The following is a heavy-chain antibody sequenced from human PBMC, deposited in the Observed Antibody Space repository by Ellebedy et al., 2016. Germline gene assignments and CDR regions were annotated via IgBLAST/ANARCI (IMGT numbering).Heavy chain of an antibody. J-gene: IGHJ4*02. D-gene: IGHD7-27*01. Sequence: GESLKISXTASGFTFKSFSMHWVRQVPGKGLEWVAVSAYIGDFYEDSVRGRFTVSRDNSKNTLYLQMSNLRSEDTAVYRCARGLGPRGTWHIDFWGQGTLVTVSS. CDR2: SAYIGD. V-gene: IGHV3-30*04. CDR3: ARGLGPRGTWHIDF. CDR1: GFTFKSFS.